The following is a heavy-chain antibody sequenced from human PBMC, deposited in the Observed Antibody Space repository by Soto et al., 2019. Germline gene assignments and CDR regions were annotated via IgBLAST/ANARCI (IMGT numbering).Heavy chain of an antibody. CDR1: GFSLNTPAVG. CDR3: ANSSGWIFDY. J-gene: IGHJ4*02. Sequence: QITLKESGPPLVKPTQTLTLTCTFSGFSLNTPAVGVGWIRQPPGKALEWLAFTDWDDDTHYPPSLKGRLTITEDTSKTQVILTMTNTDPVDPATSSCANSSGWIFDYWGQGTLVTVSS. CDR2: TDWDDDT. D-gene: IGHD6-19*01. V-gene: IGHV2-5*02.